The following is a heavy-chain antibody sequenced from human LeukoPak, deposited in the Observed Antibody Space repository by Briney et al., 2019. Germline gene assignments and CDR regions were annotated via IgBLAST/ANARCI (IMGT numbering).Heavy chain of an antibody. V-gene: IGHV3-23*01. CDR3: RFYTSGSDY. J-gene: IGHJ4*02. CDR1: GFTLSTSA. CDR2: IRASDDTT. Sequence: GGSLRLSCEVFGFTLSTSAMSWVRQAPGKGLEWVSGIRASDDTTYYVDSVKGRFTVSRDNSKNTLYLQMNSLIVEDTAVYYCRFYTSGSDYWGQGTLVTVSS. D-gene: IGHD3-22*01.